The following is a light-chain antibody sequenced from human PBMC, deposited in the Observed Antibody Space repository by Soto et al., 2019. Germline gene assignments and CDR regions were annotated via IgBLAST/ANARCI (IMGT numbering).Light chain of an antibody. Sequence: EIVLTQSPATLSLSPGERATLSCRASQSVSSYLAWYQQKPGQAPRLLIYDASNRATGIPARISGSGSGTDFTLTISSLEPEDFAVYYCQQRSNWPPWTFGQGTKLYFK. CDR2: DAS. CDR1: QSVSSY. J-gene: IGKJ1*01. CDR3: QQRSNWPPWT. V-gene: IGKV3-11*01.